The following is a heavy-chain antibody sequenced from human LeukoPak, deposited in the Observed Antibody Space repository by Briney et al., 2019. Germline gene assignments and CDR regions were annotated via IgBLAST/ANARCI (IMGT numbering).Heavy chain of an antibody. V-gene: IGHV3-74*01. J-gene: IGHJ6*02. Sequence: GGSLRLSCAASGFTFSSYWMHWVRQAPGKGLVWVSPINSDGSSTSYADSVKGRFTISRDNAKNTLYLQMNSLRAEDTAVYYCARGRYYGMDVWGQGTMVTVSS. CDR1: GFTFSSYW. CDR3: ARGRYYGMDV. CDR2: INSDGSST.